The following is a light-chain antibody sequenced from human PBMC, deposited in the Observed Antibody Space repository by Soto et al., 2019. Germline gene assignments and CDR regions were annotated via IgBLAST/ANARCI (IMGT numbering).Light chain of an antibody. CDR2: DVS. Sequence: QSALTQPRSVSGSPGQSVTISCTGTSSDVGVYNYVSWYQQHPGKAPKLMIYDVSKRPSGVPDRFSGSKSGNTASLTISGLQAEDEADYYCCAYAGSYPLGVFGGGTKLTVL. V-gene: IGLV2-11*01. J-gene: IGLJ3*02. CDR3: CAYAGSYPLGV. CDR1: SSDVGVYNY.